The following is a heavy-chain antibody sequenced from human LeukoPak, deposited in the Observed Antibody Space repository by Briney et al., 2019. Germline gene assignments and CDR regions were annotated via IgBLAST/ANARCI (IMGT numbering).Heavy chain of an antibody. CDR1: GYTFTSYY. CDR2: INPSGGST. V-gene: IGHV1-46*01. Sequence: ASVKVSCKASGYTFTSYYMHWVRQAPGQGLEWMGIINPSGGSTSYAQKFQGRVTMTRDMSTSTVYMELSSLRSEDTAVYYCAKSPARRYYYDSSGYRSPLDYWGQGTLVTVSS. D-gene: IGHD3-22*01. J-gene: IGHJ4*02. CDR3: AKSPARRYYYDSSGYRSPLDY.